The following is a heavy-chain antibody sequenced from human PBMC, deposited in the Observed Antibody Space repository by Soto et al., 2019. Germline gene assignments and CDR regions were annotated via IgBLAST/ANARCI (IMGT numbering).Heavy chain of an antibody. D-gene: IGHD2-2*01. CDR2: IYTSGST. CDR3: ARDPIVVVPAAYGMDV. CDR1: GGSISSYY. J-gene: IGHJ6*02. V-gene: IGHV4-4*07. Sequence: SEPLSLTCTVPGGSISSYYWSWIRQPAGKGLEWIGRIYTSGSTNYNPSLKSRVTMSVDTSKNQFSLKLSSVTAADTAVYYCARDPIVVVPAAYGMDVWGQGTTVTVSS.